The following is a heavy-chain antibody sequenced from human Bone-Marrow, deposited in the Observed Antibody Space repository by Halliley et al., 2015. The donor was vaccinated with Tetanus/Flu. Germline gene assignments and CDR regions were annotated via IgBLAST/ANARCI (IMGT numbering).Heavy chain of an antibody. CDR2: NS. Sequence: NSKYNYPLQGRVTISVDTSKNQFSLKLSSVTAADTAVYYCARGSDYYDSSGYYTPTHYYFDYWGQGTLVTVSS. CDR3: ARGSDYYDSSGYYTPTHYYFDY. J-gene: IGHJ4*02. V-gene: IGHV4-59*09. D-gene: IGHD3-22*01.